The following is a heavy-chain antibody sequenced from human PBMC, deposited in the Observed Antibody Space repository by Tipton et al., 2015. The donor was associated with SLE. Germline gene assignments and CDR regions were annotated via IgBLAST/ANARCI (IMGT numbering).Heavy chain of an antibody. CDR3: ASGPGRIDS. J-gene: IGHJ4*02. V-gene: IGHV4-38-2*01. Sequence: TLSLTCSVSSYSIYNGFYWGWIRQSPGKGLEWIGSIYRSGTAYYNPSLKSRVTISIDTSKNQFSLRLNSVTATDTAMYYCASGPGRIDSWGQGTLVTVSS. CDR2: IYRSGTA. CDR1: SYSIYNGFY.